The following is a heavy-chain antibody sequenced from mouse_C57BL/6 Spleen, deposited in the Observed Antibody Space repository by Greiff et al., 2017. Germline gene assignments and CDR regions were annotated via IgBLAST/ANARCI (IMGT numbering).Heavy chain of an antibody. V-gene: IGHV1-26*01. D-gene: IGHD3-3*01. Sequence: VQLQQSGPELVKPGASVKISCKASGYTFTDYYMNWVKQSHGKSLEWIGDINPNNGGTSYNQKFKGKATLTVDKSSSTAYMELRSLTSEDSAVYYCATGRFDYWGQGTTLTVSS. CDR2: INPNNGGT. CDR3: ATGRFDY. J-gene: IGHJ2*01. CDR1: GYTFTDYY.